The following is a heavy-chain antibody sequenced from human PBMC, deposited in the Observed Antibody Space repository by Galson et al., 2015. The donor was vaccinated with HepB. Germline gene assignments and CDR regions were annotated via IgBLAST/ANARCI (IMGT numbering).Heavy chain of an antibody. J-gene: IGHJ4*02. Sequence: SLRLSCAASGFTFSTYAMSWVRQAPGKGLEWVSAISGSSGSTYYADSVKGRFTISRDNSKHTLYLQMNSLRAEDTAVYYCAKFMVTYYYDSSGYYYGAFDYWGQGTLVTVSS. CDR1: GFTFSTYA. CDR2: ISGSSGST. CDR3: AKFMVTYYYDSSGYYYGAFDY. V-gene: IGHV3-23*01. D-gene: IGHD3-22*01.